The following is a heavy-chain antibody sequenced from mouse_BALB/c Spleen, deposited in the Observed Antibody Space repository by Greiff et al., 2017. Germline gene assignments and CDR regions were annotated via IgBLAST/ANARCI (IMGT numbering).Heavy chain of an antibody. J-gene: IGHJ4*01. CDR2: IDPANGNT. CDR1: GFNIKDTY. CDR3: ARSRDYGAMDY. Sequence: VQLQQSGAELVKPGASVKLSCTASGFNIKDTYMHWVKQRPEQGLEWIGRIDPANGNTKYDPKFQGKATITADTSSNTAYLQLSSLTSEDTAVYYCARSRDYGAMDYWGQGTSVTVSS. V-gene: IGHV14-3*02.